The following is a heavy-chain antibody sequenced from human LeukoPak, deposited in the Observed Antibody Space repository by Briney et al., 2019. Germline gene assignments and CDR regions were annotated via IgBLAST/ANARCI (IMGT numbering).Heavy chain of an antibody. D-gene: IGHD5-18*01. CDR1: GGSISSSSYY. CDR2: NYYSGST. V-gene: IGHV4-39*01. J-gene: IGHJ4*02. Sequence: PSQTLSLTCTVSGGSISSSSYYWGWICQTPGKGLEWLGSNYYSGSTYYNPSLKSRVTICVDTSKNQFSLKLSSVTAADTAIYYCARQGGYSYGPGLGDDWGQGTLVTVSS. CDR3: ARQGGYSYGPGLGDD.